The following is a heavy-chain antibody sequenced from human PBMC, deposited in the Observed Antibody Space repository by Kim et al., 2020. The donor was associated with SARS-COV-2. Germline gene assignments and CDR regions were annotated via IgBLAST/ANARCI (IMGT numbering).Heavy chain of an antibody. Sequence: GGSLRLSCAASGFTFSSYDMHWVRQATGKGLEWVSAIGTAGDTYYPGSVKGRFTISRENAKNSLYLQMNSLRAGDTAVYYCARAKLGYCSSTSCYHYYYYYGMDVGGQGTTVTVSS. CDR3: ARAKLGYCSSTSCYHYYYYYGMDV. CDR1: GFTFSSYD. J-gene: IGHJ6*02. CDR2: IGTAGDT. D-gene: IGHD2-2*01. V-gene: IGHV3-13*04.